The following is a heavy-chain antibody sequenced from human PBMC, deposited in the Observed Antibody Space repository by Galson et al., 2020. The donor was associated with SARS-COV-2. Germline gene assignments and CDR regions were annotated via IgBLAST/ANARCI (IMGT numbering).Heavy chain of an antibody. CDR2: IYYSGST. Sequence: SETLSLTCTVSGGSISSGGYYWSWIRQHPGKGLEWIGYIYYSGSTYYNPSLKSRVTISVDTSKNQFSLKLSSVTAADTAVYYCARAQRITMIVVVMGAFDTWGQGRRVTVSS. D-gene: IGHD3-22*01. CDR1: GGSISSGGYY. J-gene: IGHJ3*02. CDR3: ARAQRITMIVVVMGAFDT. V-gene: IGHV4-31*03.